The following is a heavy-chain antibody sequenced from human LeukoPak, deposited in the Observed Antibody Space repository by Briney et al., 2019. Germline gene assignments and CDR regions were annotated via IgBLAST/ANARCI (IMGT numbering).Heavy chain of an antibody. CDR3: ARDTGDNFDY. Sequence: GGPLRLSCAASGFTFSNYWMAWVRQAPGKGLEWVANIKQDASEKYYVDSVKGRFTISRDNAKNSLYLQMNNLRAEDTAVYYCARDTGDNFDYGGRGTLVTVSS. CDR2: IKQDASEK. CDR1: GFTFSNYW. J-gene: IGHJ4*02. V-gene: IGHV3-7*01. D-gene: IGHD2-21*02.